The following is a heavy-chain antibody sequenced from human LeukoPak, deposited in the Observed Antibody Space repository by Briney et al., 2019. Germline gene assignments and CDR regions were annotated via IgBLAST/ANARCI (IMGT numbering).Heavy chain of an antibody. V-gene: IGHV3-33*01. CDR1: GFTFSSYG. CDR2: IWYDGSNK. CDR3: ARDEKPSEYYYDSSGSDAFDI. Sequence: GGSLRLSCAASGFTFSSYGMHWVRQAPGKGLEWVAVIWYDGSNKYYADSVKGRFTISRDNSKNTLYLQMNSLRAEDTAVYYCARDEKPSEYYYDSSGSDAFDIWGQGTMVTVSS. J-gene: IGHJ3*02. D-gene: IGHD3-22*01.